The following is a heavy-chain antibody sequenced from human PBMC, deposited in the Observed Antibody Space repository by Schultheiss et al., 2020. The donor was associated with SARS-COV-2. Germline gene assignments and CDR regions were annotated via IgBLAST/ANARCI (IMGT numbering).Heavy chain of an antibody. V-gene: IGHV3-30*18. CDR2: ISYDGSNK. Sequence: GGSLRLSCAASGFTFSSYGMHWVRRAPGKGLEWVAVISYDGSNKYYADSVKGRFTISRDNSKNTLYLQVNSLRAEDTAVYYCAKGPYYDSIGPSARDAFDIWGQGTMATVS. CDR3: AKGPYYDSIGPSARDAFDI. J-gene: IGHJ3*02. D-gene: IGHD3-22*01. CDR1: GFTFSSYG.